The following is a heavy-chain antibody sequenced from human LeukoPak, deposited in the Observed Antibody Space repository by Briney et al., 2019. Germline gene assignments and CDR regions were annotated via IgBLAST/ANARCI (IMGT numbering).Heavy chain of an antibody. J-gene: IGHJ4*02. Sequence: EWMGCINPNSGGTNYAQKFQGWVTMTRDTSISTAYMELSRLRSDDTAVYYCARGGAAAPRVWGQGTLVTVSS. D-gene: IGHD6-13*01. CDR3: ARGGAAAPRV. CDR2: INPNSGGT. V-gene: IGHV1-2*04.